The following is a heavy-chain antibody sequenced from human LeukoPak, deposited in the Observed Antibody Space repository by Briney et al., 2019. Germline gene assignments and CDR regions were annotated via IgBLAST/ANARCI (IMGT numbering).Heavy chain of an antibody. J-gene: IGHJ4*02. D-gene: IGHD5-18*01. Sequence: SETLSLTCTVSGGSVSSGSYYWSWIRQPPGKGLEWIGYIYYSGSTNYNPSLESRVTISVDTSKNQFSLKLSSVTAADTAVYYCAREDTAMGIDYWGQGTLATVSS. CDR2: IYYSGST. CDR3: AREDTAMGIDY. V-gene: IGHV4-61*01. CDR1: GGSVSSGSYY.